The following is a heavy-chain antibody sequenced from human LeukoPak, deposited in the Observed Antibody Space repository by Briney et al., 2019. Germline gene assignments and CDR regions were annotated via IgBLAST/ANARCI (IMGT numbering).Heavy chain of an antibody. D-gene: IGHD6-13*01. CDR2: ISGSGGST. CDR1: GFTFSNYA. Sequence: GGSLRLSCAASGFTFSNYAMSWVRQAPGKGLEWVSAISGSGGSTYYADSVKGRFTISRDNSKNTLYLQMNSLRAEDTAVYYCTKGHTYSSPKYYFDYWGQGTLVTVSS. J-gene: IGHJ4*02. V-gene: IGHV3-23*01. CDR3: TKGHTYSSPKYYFDY.